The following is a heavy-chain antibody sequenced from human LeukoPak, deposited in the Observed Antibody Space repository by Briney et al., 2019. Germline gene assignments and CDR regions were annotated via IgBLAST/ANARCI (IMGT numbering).Heavy chain of an antibody. V-gene: IGHV1-2*06. J-gene: IGHJ4*02. CDR1: GYTFTGYY. Sequence: EASVKVSCKASGYTFTGYYMHWVRQAPGQGLEWMGRINPNSGGTNYAQKFQGRVTMTRDTSISTAYMELSRLRSDDTAVYYCARHSLAQWLAPPFDYWGRGTLVTVSS. D-gene: IGHD6-19*01. CDR3: ARHSLAQWLAPPFDY. CDR2: INPNSGGT.